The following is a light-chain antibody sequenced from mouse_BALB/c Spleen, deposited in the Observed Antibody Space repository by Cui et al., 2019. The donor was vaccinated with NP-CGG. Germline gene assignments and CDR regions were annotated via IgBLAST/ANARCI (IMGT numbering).Light chain of an antibody. CDR3: ALWYSNHWV. CDR2: GTN. Sequence: QAVVTQESALITSPGETVTLTCRSNTGAVTTSNYANWVQEKPDHLFTGLIGGTNNRAPGVHARFSGSLIGDKAALTITGAQTEDEAIYFCALWYSNHWVFGGGTKLTVL. CDR1: TGAVTTSNY. V-gene: IGLV1*01. J-gene: IGLJ1*01.